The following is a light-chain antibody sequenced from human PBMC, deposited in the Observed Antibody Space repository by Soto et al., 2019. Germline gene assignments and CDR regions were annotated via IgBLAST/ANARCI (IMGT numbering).Light chain of an antibody. J-gene: IGLJ2*01. V-gene: IGLV2-11*01. CDR2: DVN. CDR1: SSDVGGYNY. Sequence: QSALTQPRSVSGSPGQSVAISCTGTSSDVGGYNYVSWYQQHPGKAPKLIIYDVNKRPSGVPDRFSGSKSGNTASLTISGLQAEDEADYYCCSYAGSYTLIFGGGTKLTDL. CDR3: CSYAGSYTLI.